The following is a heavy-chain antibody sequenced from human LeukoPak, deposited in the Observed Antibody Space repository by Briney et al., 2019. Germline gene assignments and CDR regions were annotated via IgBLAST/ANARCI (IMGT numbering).Heavy chain of an antibody. CDR2: LSPSGADT. D-gene: IGHD5-24*01. Sequence: GGSLRLSCAASGFTFTNYAMNWVRQAPGKGLEWVSTLSPSGADTYYADSVKGRFTISRDISKDTLYLQMNSLRAEDTAVYYCARRAYNWGAFDIWGQGTMVTVSS. CDR1: GFTFTNYA. CDR3: ARRAYNWGAFDI. V-gene: IGHV3-23*01. J-gene: IGHJ3*02.